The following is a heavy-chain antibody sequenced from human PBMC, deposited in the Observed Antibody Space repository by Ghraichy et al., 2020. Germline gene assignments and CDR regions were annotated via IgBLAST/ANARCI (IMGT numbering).Heavy chain of an antibody. J-gene: IGHJ4*02. D-gene: IGHD3-16*01. CDR3: ARRLWGESSW. CDR1: GFTLSNYW. V-gene: IGHV3-74*01. Sequence: GGSLRLSCAASGFTLSNYWMHWVRQAPGKGLVWVSHINSDGSTTDYADSVKGRFTISRDNAKNTLYLQMNSLRVEDTAVYYCARRLWGESSWWGQGTLVTASS. CDR2: INSDGSTT.